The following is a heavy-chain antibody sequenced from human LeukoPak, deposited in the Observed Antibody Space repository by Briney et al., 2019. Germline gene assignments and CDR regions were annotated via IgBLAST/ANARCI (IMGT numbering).Heavy chain of an antibody. J-gene: IGHJ5*02. CDR1: GGSISSGGYS. Sequence: SETLSLTCAVSGGSISSGGYSWSWIRQPPGKGLEWIGYIYHSGSTYYNPSLKSRVTISVDRSKNQFSLKLSSVTAADTAVYYCARDHATVRDNWFDPWGQGTLVTVSS. CDR2: IYHSGST. V-gene: IGHV4-30-2*01. CDR3: ARDHATVRDNWFDP. D-gene: IGHD4-11*01.